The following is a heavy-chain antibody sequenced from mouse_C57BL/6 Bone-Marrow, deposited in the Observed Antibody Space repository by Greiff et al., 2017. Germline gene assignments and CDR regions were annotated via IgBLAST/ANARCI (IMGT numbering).Heavy chain of an antibody. V-gene: IGHV5-6*01. Sequence: EVKLVESGGDLVKPGGSLKLSCAASGFTFSSYGMSWVRQTPDKRLEWVATISSGGSYNYYPDSVKGRFTISRDNAKNTLYLQMSSLKSEDTAMYYCARPYGIYWYFDVWGTGTTVTVSS. J-gene: IGHJ1*03. CDR2: ISSGGSYN. CDR3: ARPYGIYWYFDV. CDR1: GFTFSSYG. D-gene: IGHD2-1*01.